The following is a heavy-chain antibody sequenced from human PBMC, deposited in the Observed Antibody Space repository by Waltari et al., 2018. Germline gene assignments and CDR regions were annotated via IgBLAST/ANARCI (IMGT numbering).Heavy chain of an antibody. D-gene: IGHD4-17*01. J-gene: IGHJ5*02. V-gene: IGHV1-69*14. Sequence: QVQLVHSGAEVKKPGSSVKVSCKASGGTFSSYAISWVRQAHGQELEWMGRIIPILCTANYAQKFQGIVTITADKSTSTAYMELSSLRSEDTAVYYCARATGDYDFGWFDPWGQGTLVTVSS. CDR1: GGTFSSYA. CDR3: ARATGDYDFGWFDP. CDR2: IIPILCTA.